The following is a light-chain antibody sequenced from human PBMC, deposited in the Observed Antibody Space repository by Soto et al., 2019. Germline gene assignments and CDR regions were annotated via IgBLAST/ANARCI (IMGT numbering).Light chain of an antibody. CDR3: QQYNNWPPT. CDR1: QSISGY. CDR2: AVS. Sequence: EIVLTHSQATLSLSPCEGATLSFRASQSISGYLGWYQQKPGQAPRLLIYAVSNRAAGTPARFSGSGSGTDFTLTISSLEPEDFSVYYCQQYNNWPPTFGQGTRLEI. V-gene: IGKV3-11*01. J-gene: IGKJ5*01.